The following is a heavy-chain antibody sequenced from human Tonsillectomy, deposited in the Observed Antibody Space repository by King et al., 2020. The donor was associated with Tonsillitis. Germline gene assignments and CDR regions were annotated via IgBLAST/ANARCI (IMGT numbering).Heavy chain of an antibody. V-gene: IGHV3-23*03. CDR1: GFTFSSYA. J-gene: IGHJ3*02. CDR3: AQGQMSSYYNAESFDAFDN. Sequence: EVQLVESGGGLVQPGGSLRLSCAASGFTFSSYAMSWVRQAPGKGLEWVSVIYTAGSSPYYADSVKGRFTISRDNSKNTLYLQMNTLRAEETAVYYCAQGQMSSYYNAESFDAFDNWGKGTMVTVSS. D-gene: IGHD3-22*01. CDR2: IYTAGSSP.